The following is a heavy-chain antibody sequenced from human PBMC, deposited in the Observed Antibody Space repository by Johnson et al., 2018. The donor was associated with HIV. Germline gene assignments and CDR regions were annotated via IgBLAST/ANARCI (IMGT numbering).Heavy chain of an antibody. CDR2: INWNGGDT. Sequence: VQLMESGGGLVQPGGSLRLSCAASGFTFNDYGMSWVRQTPGKGLEWVSNINWNGGDTGYADSVKGRFTISRDNSKNTLYLQMNSLRAEDTAVYYCANILSSLEWFPDDAFDIWGQGTMVTVSS. CDR1: GFTFNDYG. V-gene: IGHV3-20*04. J-gene: IGHJ3*02. CDR3: ANILSSLEWFPDDAFDI. D-gene: IGHD3-3*01.